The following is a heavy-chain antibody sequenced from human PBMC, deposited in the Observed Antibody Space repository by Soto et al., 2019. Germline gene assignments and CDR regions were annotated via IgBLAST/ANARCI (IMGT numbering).Heavy chain of an antibody. J-gene: IGHJ5*02. CDR3: ARGPSSSITIFGVVITNWFDP. D-gene: IGHD3-3*01. CDR1: GGSISSGGYY. V-gene: IGHV4-31*03. Sequence: QVQLQESGPGLVKPSQTLSLTCTVSGGSISSGGYYWSWIRQHPGKGLEWIGYIYYSGSTYYNPSLRSRVTISVERSKNHFSLKLSSVTAADTAVYYCARGPSSSITIFGVVITNWFDPWGQGTLVTVSS. CDR2: IYYSGST.